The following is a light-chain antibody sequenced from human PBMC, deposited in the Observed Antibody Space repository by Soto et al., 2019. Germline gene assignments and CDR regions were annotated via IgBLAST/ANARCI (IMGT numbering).Light chain of an antibody. CDR3: QHSYSTPQT. CDR1: QSISSY. CDR2: AAS. V-gene: IGKV1-39*01. J-gene: IGKJ1*01. Sequence: DIQMTQSSSSLFASVVVRVTITCRASQSISSYLNWYQQKPGKAPKLLIYAASSLQSGVPSRFSGSGSGTDYTLTISSLQPEDFATYYCQHSYSTPQTFGQGTKVDIK.